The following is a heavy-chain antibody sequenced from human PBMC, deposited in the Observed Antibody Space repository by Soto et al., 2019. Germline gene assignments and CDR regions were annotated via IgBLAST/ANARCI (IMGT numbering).Heavy chain of an antibody. CDR3: SRGGGNTGTSDY. Sequence: QVQMVQSGAEVKKPGTSVKVSCKASGYAFINYAVTWVRQAPGEGLEWMGWISPSNDNSYSAQKFQDRVNMAKETSSKPAYLELRRLTSDDPAVYYCSRGGGNTGTSDYWGQGTLVTVSS. CDR2: ISPSNDNS. V-gene: IGHV1-18*01. D-gene: IGHD1-7*01. CDR1: GYAFINYA. J-gene: IGHJ4*02.